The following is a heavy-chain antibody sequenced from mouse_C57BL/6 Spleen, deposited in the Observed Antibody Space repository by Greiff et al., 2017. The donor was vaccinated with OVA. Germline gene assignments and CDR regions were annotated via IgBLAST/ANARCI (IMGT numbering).Heavy chain of an antibody. CDR3: ARHYGYFDV. Sequence: EVQLVESGGGLVKPGGSLKLSCAASGFTFSDYGMHWVRQAPEKGLEWVAYISSGSSTIYYADTVKGRFTISRDNAKNTLFLQMTSLRAEDTAMYYGARHYGYFDVWGTGTTVTVPS. J-gene: IGHJ1*03. CDR1: GFTFSDYG. CDR2: ISSGSSTI. V-gene: IGHV5-17*01.